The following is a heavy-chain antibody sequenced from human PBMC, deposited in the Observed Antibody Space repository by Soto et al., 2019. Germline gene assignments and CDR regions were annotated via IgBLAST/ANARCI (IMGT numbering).Heavy chain of an antibody. D-gene: IGHD3-3*01. CDR2: ISAYNGNT. J-gene: IGHJ3*02. V-gene: IGHV1-18*01. CDR1: GCTFTSYG. CDR3: ATSITIFGVVTPDAFDI. Sequence: ASGKVSGKASGCTFTSYGISWVRQAPGQGLEWMGWISAYNGNTNYAQKLQGRVTMTTDTSTSTAYMELRSLRSDDTAVYYCATSITIFGVVTPDAFDIWGQGTMVTVSS.